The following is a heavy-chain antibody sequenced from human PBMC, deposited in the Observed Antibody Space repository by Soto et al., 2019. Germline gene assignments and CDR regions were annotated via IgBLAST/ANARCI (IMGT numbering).Heavy chain of an antibody. CDR2: IWYDGSNK. V-gene: IGHV3-33*01. D-gene: IGHD3-22*01. Sequence: GGSLRLSCAASGFTFSSYGMHWVRQAPGKGLEWVAVIWYDGSNKYYADSVKGRFTISRDNSKNTLYLQMNSLRAEDTAVYYCARDGDTYYYDSSGNNYPRDAFDIWGQGTMVTVSS. J-gene: IGHJ3*02. CDR1: GFTFSSYG. CDR3: ARDGDTYYYDSSGNNYPRDAFDI.